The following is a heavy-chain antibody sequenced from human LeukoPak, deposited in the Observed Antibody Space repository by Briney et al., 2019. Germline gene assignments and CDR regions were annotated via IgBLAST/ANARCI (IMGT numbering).Heavy chain of an antibody. CDR3: ARVSGVVVVPDAFDI. J-gene: IGHJ3*02. CDR1: GGSISSYY. D-gene: IGHD3-22*01. V-gene: IGHV4-4*07. Sequence: SETLSLTCTVSGGSISSYYWSWIRQPPGKGLEWIGRIYNSGSTNYNPSLKSRVTMSVDTSKNQFSLKLSSVTAADTAVYYCARVSGVVVVPDAFDIWGQGTMVTVSS. CDR2: IYNSGST.